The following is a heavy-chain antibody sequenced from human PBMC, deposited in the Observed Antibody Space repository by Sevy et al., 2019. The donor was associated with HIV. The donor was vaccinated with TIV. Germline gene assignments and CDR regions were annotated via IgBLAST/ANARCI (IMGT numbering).Heavy chain of an antibody. V-gene: IGHV3-30*18. Sequence: GGSLRLSCAASGFTFSTYGIHWVRQAPGKGLEWVAVISFDGSDKYYADSVRGRFTISRDNSKNTLYLEMNSLIVEDTAIDDCAKMQGGSYNDYGMDVWGQGTLVTVSS. CDR2: ISFDGSDK. J-gene: IGHJ6*02. CDR1: GFTFSTYG. CDR3: AKMQGGSYNDYGMDV. D-gene: IGHD1-26*01.